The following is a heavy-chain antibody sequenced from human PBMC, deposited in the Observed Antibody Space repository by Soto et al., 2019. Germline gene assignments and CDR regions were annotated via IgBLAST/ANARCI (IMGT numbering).Heavy chain of an antibody. CDR2: ISGSGGST. J-gene: IGHJ4*02. CDR1: GFTFSSYA. V-gene: IGHV3-23*01. D-gene: IGHD5-12*01. CDR3: AKIENGYNQFDY. Sequence: GGSLRLSCAASGFTFSSYAMSWVRQAPGKGLEWVSAISGSGGSTYYADSVKGRFTISRDNSKNTPYLQMNSLRAEDTAVYYCAKIENGYNQFDYWGQGTLVTVSS.